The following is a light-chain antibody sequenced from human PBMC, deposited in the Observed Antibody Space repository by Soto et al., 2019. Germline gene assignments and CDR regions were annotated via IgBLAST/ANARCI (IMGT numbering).Light chain of an antibody. CDR1: QTISTF. CDR3: QQSDSTPTT. V-gene: IGKV1-39*01. Sequence: DIQMTQSPSSLSASVGDRVTISCRASQTISTFLHWYQQKPGKAPNLLIYRASILQSGVPSRLSGSGSGTDFTLTISSLQPEDSATYYCQQSDSTPTTFGQGTRLEI. J-gene: IGKJ5*01. CDR2: RAS.